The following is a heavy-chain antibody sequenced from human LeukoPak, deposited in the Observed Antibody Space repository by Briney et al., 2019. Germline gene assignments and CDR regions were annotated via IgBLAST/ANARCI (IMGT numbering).Heavy chain of an antibody. CDR3: ARDTDDTSSRYFDS. J-gene: IGHJ4*02. CDR2: VYSRGDT. D-gene: IGHD6-6*01. V-gene: IGHV3-66*03. CDR1: GFTVSNYY. Sequence: GGSPRLSCAASGFTVSNYYMAWVRQAPGKGLEWVSVVYSRGDTYYADSVQGRFTISRDSSKNTLYLQMNSLRSEDTAVYFCARDTDDTSSRYFDSWGQGTLVTVSS.